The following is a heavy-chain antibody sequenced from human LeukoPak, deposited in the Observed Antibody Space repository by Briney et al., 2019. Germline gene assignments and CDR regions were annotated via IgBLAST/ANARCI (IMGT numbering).Heavy chain of an antibody. CDR3: ARLPGYSNGQYYFDY. V-gene: IGHV4-61*01. J-gene: IGHJ4*02. CDR1: GVTVSTNSYY. Sequence: PSGSLSRICTASGVTVSTNSYYWSWIRQPPGMGLEWIVYLYYSGTTNYNPSLKSRVTISEDTSKNQFPLNLASVPAADTAVYYCARLPGYSNGQYYFDYWGQGTLVTVSS. D-gene: IGHD6-19*01. CDR2: LYYSGTT.